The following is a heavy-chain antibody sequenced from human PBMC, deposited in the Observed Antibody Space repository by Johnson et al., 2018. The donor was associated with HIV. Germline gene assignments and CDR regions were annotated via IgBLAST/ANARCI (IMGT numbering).Heavy chain of an antibody. CDR1: GFTFSSYA. CDR3: AKDSFYSGSYGDHDAFDI. D-gene: IGHD1-26*01. CDR2: ISYDGSNK. Sequence: QVQLVESGGGVVQTGRSLRLSCAASGFTFSSYAMHWVRQAPGKGLEWVAIISYDGSNKYYAGSVKGRFTISRDNSKNTLYLQMDSLRTDDTAMYYCAKDSFYSGSYGDHDAFDIWGQGTMVTVSS. V-gene: IGHV3-30*04. J-gene: IGHJ3*02.